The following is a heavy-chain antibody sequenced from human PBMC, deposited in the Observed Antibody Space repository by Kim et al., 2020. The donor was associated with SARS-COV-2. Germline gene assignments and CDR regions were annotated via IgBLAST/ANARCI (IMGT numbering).Heavy chain of an antibody. D-gene: IGHD3-10*01. CDR2: NR. Sequence: NRKYAQQFQGRVTMTTDTSTSTAYMELRSLTSDDTAVYYCARWLAWYFDLWGRGTLVTVSS. J-gene: IGHJ2*01. CDR3: ARWLAWYFDL. V-gene: IGHV1-18*01.